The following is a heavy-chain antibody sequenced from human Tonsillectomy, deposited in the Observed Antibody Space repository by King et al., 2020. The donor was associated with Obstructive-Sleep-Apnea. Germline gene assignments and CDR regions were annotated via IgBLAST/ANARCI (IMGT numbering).Heavy chain of an antibody. CDR1: GFKFDDYA. CDR3: ARGGVAGQFDY. V-gene: IGHV3-9*01. Sequence: VQLVESGGGLVQPGRSLRLSCAASGFKFDDYAMYWVRQAPGKGLEWVSGISWNSDNIAYTDSLKGRFTISRDNAKNSLYLQMNSLRVEDTAFYYCARGGVAGQFDYRGQGTLVTVS. J-gene: IGHJ4*02. D-gene: IGHD6-19*01. CDR2: ISWNSDNI.